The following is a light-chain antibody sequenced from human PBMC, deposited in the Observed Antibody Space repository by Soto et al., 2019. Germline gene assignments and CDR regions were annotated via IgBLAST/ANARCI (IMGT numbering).Light chain of an antibody. CDR3: SSYTSSSTVE. CDR1: SSDVGLYNY. CDR2: DVS. Sequence: QSALTQPASVSGSPGQSITISCTGTSSDVGLYNYVSWYQQHPGKAPKLMIYDVSDRPSGVSNRFSGSKSGNTASLTISGLQAEDEGDYYCSSYTSSSTVEFGGGTKLTV. J-gene: IGLJ2*01. V-gene: IGLV2-14*01.